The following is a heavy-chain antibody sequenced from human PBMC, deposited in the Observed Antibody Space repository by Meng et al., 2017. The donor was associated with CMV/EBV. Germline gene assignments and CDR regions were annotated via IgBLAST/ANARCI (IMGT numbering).Heavy chain of an antibody. V-gene: IGHV3-23*01. Sequence: GESLKISCAASGFTFSSYAMSWVRQAPGKGLEWVSAISGSGGSTYYADSVKGRFTISRDNSKNTLYLQMNSLRAEDTAVYYCAKALNDFWSGYYTGLYYYYGMDVWGQGTTVTVSS. CDR1: GFTFSSYA. CDR3: AKALNDFWSGYYTGLYYYYGMDV. J-gene: IGHJ6*02. CDR2: ISGSGGST. D-gene: IGHD3-3*01.